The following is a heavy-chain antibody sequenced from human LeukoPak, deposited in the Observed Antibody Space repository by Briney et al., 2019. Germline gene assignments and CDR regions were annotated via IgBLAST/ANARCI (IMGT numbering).Heavy chain of an antibody. J-gene: IGHJ4*02. V-gene: IGHV3-74*01. CDR1: GFTFSTYW. CDR3: ASGGIYYGAAFDF. D-gene: IGHD1-26*01. Sequence: PGGSLRLSCAASGFTFSTYWMHWVRQAPGKGLVWVSSINSDGSSTSYADSVRGRFTISRDNAKNTLYLQMNSLRAEDTALYYCASGGIYYGAAFDFWGQGTLVTVSS. CDR2: INSDGSST.